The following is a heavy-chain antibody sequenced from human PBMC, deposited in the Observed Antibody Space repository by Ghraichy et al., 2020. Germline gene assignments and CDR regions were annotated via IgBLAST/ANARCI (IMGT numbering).Heavy chain of an antibody. CDR1: GFTFSSYA. CDR3: AKGYYDILTGPNYYYGMDV. J-gene: IGHJ6*02. V-gene: IGHV3-23*01. CDR2: ISGSGGST. D-gene: IGHD3-9*01. Sequence: GESLNISCAASGFTFSSYAMSWVRQAPGKGLEWVSAISGSGGSTYYADSVKGRFTISRDNSKNTLYLQMNSLRAEDTAVYYCAKGYYDILTGPNYYYGMDVWGQGTTVTVSS.